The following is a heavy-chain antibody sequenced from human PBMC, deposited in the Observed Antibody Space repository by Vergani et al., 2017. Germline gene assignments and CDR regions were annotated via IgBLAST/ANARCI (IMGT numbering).Heavy chain of an antibody. CDR2: INTNTGNP. Sequence: QVQLVQSGSELKKPGASVKVSCKASGYTFTSYAMNWVRQAPGQGLEWMGWINTNTGNPTYAQGFTGRFVFSLDTSVSTAYLQISSLKAEDTAVYYCASASGSIWYSMGYYYYYGMDVWGQGTTVTVSS. CDR1: GYTFTSYA. D-gene: IGHD6-13*01. J-gene: IGHJ6*02. V-gene: IGHV7-4-1*02. CDR3: ASASGSIWYSMGYYYYYGMDV.